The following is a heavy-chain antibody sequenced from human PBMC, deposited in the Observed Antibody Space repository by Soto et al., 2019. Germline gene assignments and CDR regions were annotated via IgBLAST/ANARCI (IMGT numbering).Heavy chain of an antibody. CDR3: ARLPSLRIAAPNCFDP. CDR2: IIPIFGTA. J-gene: IGHJ5*02. CDR1: GGTFSSYA. Sequence: SVKVSCKASGGTFSSYAISWVRQAPGQGLEWMGGIIPIFGTANYAQKFQGRVTITADKSTSTAYMELSSLRSEDTAVYYCARLPSLRIAAPNCFDPWGQGTLVTVSS. D-gene: IGHD6-13*01. V-gene: IGHV1-69*06.